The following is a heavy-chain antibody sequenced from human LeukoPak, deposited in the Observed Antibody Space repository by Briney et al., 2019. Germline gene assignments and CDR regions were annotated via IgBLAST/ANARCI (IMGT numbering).Heavy chain of an antibody. CDR3: AKEGIGTYFDPSFDY. CDR2: ISVSGDST. V-gene: IGHV3-23*01. J-gene: IGHJ4*02. D-gene: IGHD1-14*01. Sequence: PGGTLRLSCAASGFTFSSCGMSWVRQAPGKGLEWVSGISVSGDSTYYADSVKGRFTISRDNSKNTLYLQMNSLRAEDTAVYYCAKEGIGTYFDPSFDYWGQGTLVTVSS. CDR1: GFTFSSCG.